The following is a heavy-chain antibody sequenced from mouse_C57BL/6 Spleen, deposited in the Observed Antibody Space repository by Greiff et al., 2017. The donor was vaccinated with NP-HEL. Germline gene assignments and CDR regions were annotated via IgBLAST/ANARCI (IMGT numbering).Heavy chain of an antibody. J-gene: IGHJ3*01. CDR3: ARWDYDRATWFAY. V-gene: IGHV1-64*01. CDR1: GYTFTSYW. Sequence: QVQLQQPGAELVKPGASVKLSCKASGYTFTSYWMHWVKQRPGQGLEWIGMIHPNSGSTNYNEKFKSKATLTVDKSSSTAYMQLSSLTSEDSAVYYCARWDYDRATWFAYWGQGTLVTVSA. CDR2: IHPNSGST. D-gene: IGHD2-4*01.